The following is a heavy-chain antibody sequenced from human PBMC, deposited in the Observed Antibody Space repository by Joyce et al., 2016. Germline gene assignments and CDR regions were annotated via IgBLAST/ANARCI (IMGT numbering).Heavy chain of an antibody. D-gene: IGHD5-18*01. CDR3: ARNNGYSYGFLYYFDH. Sequence: EVQLVESGGSVVRPGGSLRLSCAGSGFTLDDYGMSWVRQVPGKGLDWVSGINWNGGSTAYADSVKGRFTISRDNAKNSLYLQMNSLRAEDTAFYYCARNNGYSYGFLYYFDHWGQGTLVTVSS. CDR1: GFTLDDYG. V-gene: IGHV3-20*04. J-gene: IGHJ4*02. CDR2: INWNGGST.